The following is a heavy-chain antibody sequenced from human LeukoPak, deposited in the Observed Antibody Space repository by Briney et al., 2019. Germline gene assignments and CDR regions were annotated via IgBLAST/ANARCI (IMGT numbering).Heavy chain of an antibody. CDR2: ISYDGSNK. V-gene: IGHV3-30*03. D-gene: IGHD1-1*01. CDR3: ARGGRKATYSDY. Sequence: GSLRLSCEASGFTFSIYGMHWVRQAPGKGLERVAVISYDGSNKYYADSVKGRFTISRDNSKNTLYLQMNSLRAEDTAVYYCARGGRKATYSDYWGQGTLVTVSS. J-gene: IGHJ4*02. CDR1: GFTFSIYG.